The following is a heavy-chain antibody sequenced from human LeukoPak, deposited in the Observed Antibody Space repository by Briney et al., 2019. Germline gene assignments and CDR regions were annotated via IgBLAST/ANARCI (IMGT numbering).Heavy chain of an antibody. J-gene: IGHJ3*02. CDR3: AKDRGSWSGAFDI. CDR1: GFTFSSYG. V-gene: IGHV3-30*18. D-gene: IGHD6-13*01. CDR2: ISYDGSNK. Sequence: GGSLRLSCAASGFTFSSYGMHWVRQAPGKGLEWVAVISYDGSNKYYADSVKGRFTISRDNSKNTLYLQMSSLRAEDTAVYYCAKDRGSWSGAFDIWGQGTMVTVSS.